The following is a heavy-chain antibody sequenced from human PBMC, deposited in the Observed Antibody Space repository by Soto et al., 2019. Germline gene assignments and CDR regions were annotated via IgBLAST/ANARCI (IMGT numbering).Heavy chain of an antibody. D-gene: IGHD3-10*01. CDR3: ARDYYGSGSFYGMDV. V-gene: IGHV3-11*05. CDR1: GFNFSDYY. Sequence: QVQLVESGGGLVKPGGSLRLSCAASGFNFSDYYMSWIRQAPGKGLEWVSYISSSRSYINYADSVRGRFSISRDNAKNSLYLQMNSLRAEDTAVYYCARDYYGSGSFYGMDVWGQGTTVTVS. CDR2: ISSSRSYI. J-gene: IGHJ6*02.